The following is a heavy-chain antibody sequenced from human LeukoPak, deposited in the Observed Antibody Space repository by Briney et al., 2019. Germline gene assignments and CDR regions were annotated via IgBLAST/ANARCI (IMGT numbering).Heavy chain of an antibody. CDR3: ARVGRLDAFDI. Sequence: GGSLRLSCAASGFTFSSYSMNWVRQAPGKGLEWVSSISSSSSYIYYADSVKGRFTISRDNAKNSLYLQMNSLRAEDTAVYYCARVGRLDAFDIWGQGTMVTVSS. J-gene: IGHJ3*02. CDR1: GFTFSSYS. CDR2: ISSSSSYI. V-gene: IGHV3-21*01.